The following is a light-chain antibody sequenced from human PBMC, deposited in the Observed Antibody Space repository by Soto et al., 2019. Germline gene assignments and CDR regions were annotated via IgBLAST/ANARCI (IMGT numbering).Light chain of an antibody. CDR3: QHYNNWPRT. Sequence: VGMTKYQDTLSVSPGGRATLSCRASQSVSSNLAWYQQKPGQAPRLLIYGASTRATSIPARFSGSGSGTEFTLTISSLQSEDFAVYYCQHYNNWPRTFGQGS. CDR1: QSVSSN. CDR2: GAS. V-gene: IGKV3-15*01. J-gene: IGKJ1*01.